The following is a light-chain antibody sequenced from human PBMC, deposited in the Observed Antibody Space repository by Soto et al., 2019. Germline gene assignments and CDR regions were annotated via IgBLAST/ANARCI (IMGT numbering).Light chain of an antibody. J-gene: IGKJ1*01. V-gene: IGKV1-5*01. Sequence: DIEMTQSPSTLCASVGDRGTITCRASQSISGWLAWYQQKPGTAPKLLIYEASNLESGVPSRLSVSGSGTEFTLTIRSLQPDDFATYNCQQYYSDWTFGQGTKV. CDR3: QQYYSDWT. CDR1: QSISGW. CDR2: EAS.